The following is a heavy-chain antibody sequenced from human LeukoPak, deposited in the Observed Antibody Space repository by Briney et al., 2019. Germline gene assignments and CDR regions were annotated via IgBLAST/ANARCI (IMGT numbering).Heavy chain of an antibody. V-gene: IGHV4-59*02. CDR3: ARGPWFDP. CDR1: GGSVSDYY. Sequence: ASETLSLTCTISGGSVSDYYWSWIRQSPGKGLEWIGYIYHTGSTNYNPSLKSRVTISVDTSKNQFSLKLSSVTAADTAVYYCARGPWFDPWGQGTLVTVSS. J-gene: IGHJ5*02. CDR2: IYHTGST.